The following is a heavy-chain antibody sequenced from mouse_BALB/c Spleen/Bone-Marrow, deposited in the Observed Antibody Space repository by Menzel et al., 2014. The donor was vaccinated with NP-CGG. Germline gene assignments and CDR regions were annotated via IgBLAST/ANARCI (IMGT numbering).Heavy chain of an antibody. CDR2: INPSNGYT. J-gene: IGHJ4*01. CDR1: GYSFTSYL. D-gene: IGHD1-1*01. V-gene: IGHV1-7*01. Sequence: QVHVQQSGAELAKPGASVKISCKASGYSFTSYLIHWVKPRHGQSLEWIGYINPSNGYTYYNQKFKGKAILTVDKSSSTAHMQLSSLTSEDSAVYYCARGDYYGKGGAMDYWGQGTSVTVSS. CDR3: ARGDYYGKGGAMDY.